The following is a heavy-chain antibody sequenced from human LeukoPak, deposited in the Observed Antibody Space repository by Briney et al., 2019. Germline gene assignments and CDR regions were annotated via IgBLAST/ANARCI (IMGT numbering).Heavy chain of an antibody. J-gene: IGHJ5*02. CDR1: GYTFTGHY. CDR2: INPNSGGT. D-gene: IGHD6-13*01. V-gene: IGHV1-2*04. Sequence: ASVKVSCKASGYTFTGHYMHWVRQAPGQGLEWMGWINPNSGGTNYAQKFQGWVTMTRDTSISTAYMELSRLRSDDTAVYYCARALPRRAAAGIGGTYNWFDPWGQGTLVTVSS. CDR3: ARALPRRAAAGIGGTYNWFDP.